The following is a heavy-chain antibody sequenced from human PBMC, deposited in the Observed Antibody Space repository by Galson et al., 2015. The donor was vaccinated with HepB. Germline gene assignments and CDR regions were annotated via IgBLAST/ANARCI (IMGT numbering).Heavy chain of an antibody. V-gene: IGHV3-66*01. CDR1: GFTVNSNY. J-gene: IGHJ4*02. Sequence: SLRLSCADSGFTVNSNYMSWVRQAPGKGLEWVSVIYRGGNTYYADSVKGRFTISRDNSKNTLYLQMNSLRAEDTAVYYCARDMWLRKTVYWGQGTLVTVSS. D-gene: IGHD3-22*01. CDR2: IYRGGNT. CDR3: ARDMWLRKTVY.